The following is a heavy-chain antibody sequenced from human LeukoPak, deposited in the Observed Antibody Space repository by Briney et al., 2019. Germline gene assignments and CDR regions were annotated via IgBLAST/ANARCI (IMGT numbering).Heavy chain of an antibody. CDR3: AREAGRRQLYSSSWYGEVRFDP. V-gene: IGHV1-2*02. D-gene: IGHD6-13*01. CDR2: INPNSGGT. Sequence: GASVKVSCKASGYTFTGYYMHWVRQAPGQGLEWMGWINPNSGGTNYAQKFQGRVTMTRDTSISTAYMELSRLRSDDTAVYYCAREAGRRQLYSSSWYGEVRFDPWGQGTLVTVSS. J-gene: IGHJ5*02. CDR1: GYTFTGYY.